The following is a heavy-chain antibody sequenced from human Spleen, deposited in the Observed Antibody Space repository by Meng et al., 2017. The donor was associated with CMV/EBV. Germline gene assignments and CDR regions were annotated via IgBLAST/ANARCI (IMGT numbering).Heavy chain of an antibody. CDR1: GFPFSGYW. Sequence: GESLKISCAASGFPFSGYWMNWVRQGPGKGLEWVANIKGDGSEIHYADSVKGRFTISRDNAKNSLYLQMNSLRAEDTALYYCAKDTGTLLNYFDYWGQGTLVTVSS. CDR2: IKGDGSEI. D-gene: IGHD4-17*01. CDR3: AKDTGTLLNYFDY. J-gene: IGHJ4*02. V-gene: IGHV3-7*03.